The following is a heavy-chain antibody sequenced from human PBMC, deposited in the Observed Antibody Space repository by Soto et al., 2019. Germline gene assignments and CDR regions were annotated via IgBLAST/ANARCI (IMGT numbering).Heavy chain of an antibody. CDR2: ICYTWST. CDR1: GGSISSSSYS. J-gene: IGHJ6*02. CDR3: ARRNLFHYGMDV. V-gene: IGHV4-39*01. Sequence: SQTLSVTCTVAGGSISSSSYSWGWIRQPPGKGLEWIGSICYTWSTYYNPPLKSRVTISVDTSKNQFPLKLSSVPAADTAVYYGARRNLFHYGMDVRGQGTTVTVSS.